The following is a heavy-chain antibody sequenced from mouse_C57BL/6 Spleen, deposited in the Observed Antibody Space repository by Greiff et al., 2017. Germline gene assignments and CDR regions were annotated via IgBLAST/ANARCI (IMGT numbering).Heavy chain of an antibody. CDR1: GFTFSDYG. J-gene: IGHJ4*01. CDR2: ISNLAYSI. V-gene: IGHV5-15*01. Sequence: EVMLVESGGGLVQPGGSLKLSCAASGFTFSDYGMAWVRQAPRKGPEWVAFISNLAYSIYYADTVTGRFTISRENAKNTLYLEMSSLRSEDTAMYYCARLGDYDYAMDDGGQGTSVTVSS. CDR3: ARLGDYDYAMDD. D-gene: IGHD2-4*01.